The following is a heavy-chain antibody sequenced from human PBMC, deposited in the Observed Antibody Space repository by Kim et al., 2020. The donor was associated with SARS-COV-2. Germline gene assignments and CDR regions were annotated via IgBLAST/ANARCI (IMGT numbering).Heavy chain of an antibody. CDR3: AREVERDGDYFDY. J-gene: IGHJ4*02. Sequence: YAQKLQGRVTMTTDPSTSTASMGLRSLRSDDTAVYYCAREVERDGDYFDYWGQGTLVTVSS. V-gene: IGHV1-18*01. D-gene: IGHD4-17*01.